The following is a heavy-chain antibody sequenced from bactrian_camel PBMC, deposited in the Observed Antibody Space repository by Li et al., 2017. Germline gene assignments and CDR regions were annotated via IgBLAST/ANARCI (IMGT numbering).Heavy chain of an antibody. CDR3: VADYRWRCLAQTEVYQY. V-gene: IGHV3S40*01. Sequence: VQLVESGGGSERAGGSLRLSCTAPGFTANDCGMSWYRQAAGKERVWVSSISAVTHIPAHADSVKGRFTISQDNAKSTVYLQMLSLKPEDTAMYYCVADYRWRCLAQTEVYQYWGQGTQVTVS. D-gene: IGHD7*01. CDR1: GFTANDCG. CDR2: ISAVTHIP. J-gene: IGHJ4*01.